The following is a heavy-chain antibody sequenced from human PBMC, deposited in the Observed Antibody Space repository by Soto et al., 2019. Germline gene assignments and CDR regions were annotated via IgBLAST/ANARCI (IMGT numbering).Heavy chain of an antibody. D-gene: IGHD3-10*01. CDR3: AKKVNSGPGSQFFDY. Sequence: GGSLRLSCAASGFTFSSYSMSWVRQAPGKGLEWVSGFSTGGDGGTTYYADSVEGRFTISRDNSKSTLFLQMNSLRAEDTAIYYCAKKVNSGPGSQFFDYWGQGTLVT. CDR2: FSTGGDGGTT. J-gene: IGHJ4*02. CDR1: GFTFSSYS. V-gene: IGHV3-23*01.